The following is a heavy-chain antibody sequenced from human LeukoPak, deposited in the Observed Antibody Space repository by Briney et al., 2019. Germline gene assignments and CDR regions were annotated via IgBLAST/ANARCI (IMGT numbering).Heavy chain of an antibody. CDR2: INPRGTST. CDR3: ATLPYCGGDCYEYYFDY. D-gene: IGHD2-21*02. Sequence: ASVKVSCKASGYTFTGYYMHWVRQAPGQGLEWMGLINPRGTSTIYAEKFQGRIIMTRDMSTTTDYMELSSLRSEDTAVYYCATLPYCGGDCYEYYFDYWGQGTLVTVSS. V-gene: IGHV1-46*01. J-gene: IGHJ4*02. CDR1: GYTFTGYY.